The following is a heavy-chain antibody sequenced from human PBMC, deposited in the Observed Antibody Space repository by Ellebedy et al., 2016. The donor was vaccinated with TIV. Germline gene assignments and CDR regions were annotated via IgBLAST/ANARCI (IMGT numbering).Heavy chain of an antibody. J-gene: IGHJ4*02. D-gene: IGHD5-18*01. CDR3: AKVMTGYSYAPDDF. CDR2: INNDGSRR. V-gene: IGHV3-74*01. Sequence: GESLKISCAASGFRFSSYGIHWVRQAPGKGLVWVSRINNDGSRRSYADSVKGRFTISRDNAKNTLYLQMNSLRAADTAIYYCAKVMTGYSYAPDDFWGQGTLVTVSS. CDR1: GFRFSSYG.